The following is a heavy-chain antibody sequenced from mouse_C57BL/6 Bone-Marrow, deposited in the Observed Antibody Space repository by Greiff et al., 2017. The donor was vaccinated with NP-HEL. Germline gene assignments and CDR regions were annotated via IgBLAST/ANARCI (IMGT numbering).Heavy chain of an antibody. CDR2: ISNGGGST. CDR3: ARGGLPFAY. CDR1: GFTFSDYY. V-gene: IGHV5-12*01. J-gene: IGHJ3*01. D-gene: IGHD2-2*01. Sequence: EVQLVESGGGLVQPGGSLKLSCAASGFTFSDYYMYWVRQTPEKRLEWVAYISNGGGSTYYPDTVKGRFTISRDNAKNTLYLQMRRLKSEDTAMYYCARGGLPFAYWGQGTLVTVSA.